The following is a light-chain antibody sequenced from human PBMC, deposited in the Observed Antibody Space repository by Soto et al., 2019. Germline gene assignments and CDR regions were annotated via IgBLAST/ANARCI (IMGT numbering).Light chain of an antibody. J-gene: IGKJ1*01. CDR3: QQRSNWPRT. CDR2: GAS. CDR1: QSVSNNY. Sequence: IVMTQSPATLSVSPGERATLSCRASQSVSNNYLAWYQQKPGQAPRLLIYGASNRATGIPARFSGSGSGTDFTLTISSLQPEDFAVYYCQQRSNWPRTFGQGTKVDIK. V-gene: IGKV3-11*01.